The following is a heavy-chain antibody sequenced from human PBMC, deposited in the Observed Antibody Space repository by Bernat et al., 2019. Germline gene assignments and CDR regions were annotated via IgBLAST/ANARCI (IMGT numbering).Heavy chain of an antibody. CDR2: IKSKADGATS. J-gene: IGHJ2*01. Sequence: EVQLVESGGGLVQPGGSLRLSCAASVFTFTNAWMNWVRQAPGKGLEWVAHIKSKADGATSDYAAPVKGRFAISRDDSNSTLYLQMNSLKTEDTAVYYCTTTRSSRYFDLWGRGTLVTVSS. V-gene: IGHV3-15*07. CDR1: VFTFTNAW. CDR3: TTTRSSRYFDL.